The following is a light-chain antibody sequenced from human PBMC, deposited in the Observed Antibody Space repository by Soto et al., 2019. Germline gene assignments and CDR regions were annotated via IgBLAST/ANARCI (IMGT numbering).Light chain of an antibody. CDR2: KAT. J-gene: IGKJ5*01. CDR3: QQYNDYQYT. Sequence: DTQMTQSPSTLSASVVDRVTITCRASQSITTWLAWYQQKPGKAPKLLISKATNLQSGVPSRFSGSGSGTEFTLTISSLQPEDFAIYYCQQYNDYQYTFGQGTRLEIK. CDR1: QSITTW. V-gene: IGKV1-5*03.